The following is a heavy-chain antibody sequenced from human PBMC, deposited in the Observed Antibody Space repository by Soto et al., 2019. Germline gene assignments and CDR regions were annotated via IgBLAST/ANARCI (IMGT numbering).Heavy chain of an antibody. CDR2: IIPILGIA. CDR3: ASSPLRVNWFDP. CDR1: VCTFRRYA. Sequence: SVKVSCKASVCTFRRYAISWVRQAPGQRLEWMGRIIPILGIANYAQKFQGRVTITADKSTSTAYMELSSLRSEDTAVYYCASSPLRVNWFDPWGQGTLVTVSS. J-gene: IGHJ5*02. V-gene: IGHV1-69*04. D-gene: IGHD4-17*01.